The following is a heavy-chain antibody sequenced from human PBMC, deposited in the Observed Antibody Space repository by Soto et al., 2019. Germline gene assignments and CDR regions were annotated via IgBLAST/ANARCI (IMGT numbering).Heavy chain of an antibody. CDR3: AKVDDYGENALFYGDYYYYMDV. CDR1: GFTFSSYA. J-gene: IGHJ6*03. CDR2: ISGSGGST. V-gene: IGHV3-23*01. Sequence: EVQLLESGGGLVQPGGSLRLSCAASGFTFSSYAMSWVRQAPGKGLEWVSAISGSGGSTYYADSVKGRFTISRDNSKNTLYLQMNSLRAEDTAVYYCAKVDDYGENALFYGDYYYYMDVWGKGTTVTVSS. D-gene: IGHD4-17*01.